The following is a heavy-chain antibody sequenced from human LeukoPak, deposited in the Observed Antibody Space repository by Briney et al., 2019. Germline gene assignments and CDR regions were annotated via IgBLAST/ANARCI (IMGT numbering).Heavy chain of an antibody. CDR3: ASAPQRYCGDDCYPSD. D-gene: IGHD2-21*02. CDR2: ISWNSGSI. CDR1: GFTFDDYA. J-gene: IGHJ4*02. Sequence: QPGRSLRLSCAASGFTFDDYAMHWVRQAPGKGLEWVSGISWNSGSIGYADSVKGRFTISRDNAKNSLYLQMNSLRVEDTAVYYCASAPQRYCGDDCYPSDWGQGTLVTVSS. V-gene: IGHV3-9*01.